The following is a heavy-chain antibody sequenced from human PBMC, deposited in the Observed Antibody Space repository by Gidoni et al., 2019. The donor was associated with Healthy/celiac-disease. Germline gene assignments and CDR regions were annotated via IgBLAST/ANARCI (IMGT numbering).Heavy chain of an antibody. V-gene: IGHV3-21*01. D-gene: IGHD6-19*01. J-gene: IGHJ4*02. CDR1: GFTFSSYS. Sequence: EVQLVESGGGLVKPGGSLRLSCAASGFTFSSYSMNWVRQAPGKGLEWVSSISSSSSYIYYADSVKGRFTISRDNAKNSLYLQMNSLRAEDTAVYYCARGTVSLSGWYVGAQFDYWGQGTLVTVSS. CDR3: ARGTVSLSGWYVGAQFDY. CDR2: ISSSSSYI.